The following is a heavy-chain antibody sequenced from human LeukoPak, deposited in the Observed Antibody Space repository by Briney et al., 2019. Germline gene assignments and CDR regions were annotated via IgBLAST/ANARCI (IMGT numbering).Heavy chain of an antibody. CDR2: IYPKSGGT. CDR1: GYTFTGHY. J-gene: IGHJ3*02. D-gene: IGHD5-12*01. CDR3: VRDGYSGGAFDI. V-gene: IGHV1-2*02. Sequence: ASVKVSCKXSGYTFTGHYMHWVRQAPGQGLEWIGWIYPKSGGTNYAQKFQSRVTMTRDTSITTAFMELNILKSDDTAVYYCVRDGYSGGAFDIWGQGTMVTVSS.